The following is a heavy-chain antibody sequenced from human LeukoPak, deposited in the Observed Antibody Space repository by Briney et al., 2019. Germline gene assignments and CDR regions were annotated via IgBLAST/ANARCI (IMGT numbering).Heavy chain of an antibody. D-gene: IGHD3-9*01. CDR1: GFTFDDYG. CDR2: ISSSSSYI. J-gene: IGHJ5*02. V-gene: IGHV3-21*01. CDR3: ARDLYYDILTGSSNWFDP. Sequence: GGSLRLSCAASGFTFDDYGMSWVRQAPGKGLEWVSSISSSSSYIYYADSVKGRFTISRDNAKNSLYLQMNSLRAEDTAVYYCARDLYYDILTGSSNWFDPWGQGTLVTVSS.